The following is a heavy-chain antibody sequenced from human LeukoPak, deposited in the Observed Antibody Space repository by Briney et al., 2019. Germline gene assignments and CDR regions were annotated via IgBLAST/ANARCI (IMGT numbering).Heavy chain of an antibody. V-gene: IGHV3-30*02. CDR1: GFTFSSYG. J-gene: IGHJ4*02. D-gene: IGHD2-21*02. Sequence: AGGSLRLSCAASGFTFSSYGMHWVRQAPGKGLEWVAFIRYDGSNKYYADSVKGRFTISRDNSKNTLYLQMNSLRAEDTAVYYCAKDQGSDPYYFDYWGQGTLVTVSS. CDR2: IRYDGSNK. CDR3: AKDQGSDPYYFDY.